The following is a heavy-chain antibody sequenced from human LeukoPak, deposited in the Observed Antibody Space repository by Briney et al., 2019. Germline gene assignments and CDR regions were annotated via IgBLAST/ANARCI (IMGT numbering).Heavy chain of an antibody. CDR1: GFTFSSYA. Sequence: PGGSLRLSCSASGFTFSSYAMHWVRQAPGRGLEYVSAISSNGGSTYYADSVKGRFTTSRDNSKNTLYLQMSSLRAEDTAVYYCVKDGGYSYGFPYYYYGMDVWGQGTTVTVSS. CDR3: VKDGGYSYGFPYYYYGMDV. CDR2: ISSNGGST. J-gene: IGHJ6*02. D-gene: IGHD5-18*01. V-gene: IGHV3-64D*06.